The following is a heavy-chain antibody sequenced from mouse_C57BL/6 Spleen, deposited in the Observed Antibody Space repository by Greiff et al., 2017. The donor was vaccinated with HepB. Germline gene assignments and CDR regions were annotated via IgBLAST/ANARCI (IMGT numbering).Heavy chain of an antibody. J-gene: IGHJ2*01. Sequence: EVKLQESGPELVKPGASVKIPCKASGYTFTDYNMDWVKQSHGKSLEWIGDINPNNGGTIYNQKFKGKATLTVDKSSSTAYMELRSLTSEDTAVYYCARRTTVFDYWGQGTTLTVSS. D-gene: IGHD1-1*01. CDR1: GYTFTDYN. CDR2: INPNNGGT. CDR3: ARRTTVFDY. V-gene: IGHV1-18*01.